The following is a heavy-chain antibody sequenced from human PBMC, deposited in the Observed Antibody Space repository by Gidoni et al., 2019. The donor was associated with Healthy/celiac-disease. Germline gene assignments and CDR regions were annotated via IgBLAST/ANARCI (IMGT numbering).Heavy chain of an antibody. J-gene: IGHJ6*02. V-gene: IGHV3-66*01. D-gene: IGHD6-19*01. CDR2: IYSGVST. CDR1: GFTVSSHY. Sequence: VQLVESGGGLVQPGGSLRLSCAASGFTVSSHYMSGVRQAPGKGLEWVSVIYSGVSTYYADSVKGRFTISRDNSKNTLYLQMNSLRAEDTAVYYCARDRIAVAGKGYYGMDVWGQGTTVTVSS. CDR3: ARDRIAVAGKGYYGMDV.